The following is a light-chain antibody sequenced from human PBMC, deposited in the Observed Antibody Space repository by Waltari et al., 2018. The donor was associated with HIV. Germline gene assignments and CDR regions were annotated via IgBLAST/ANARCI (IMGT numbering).Light chain of an antibody. J-gene: IGLJ2*01. V-gene: IGLV4-69*01. Sequence: QLVQTQSPSASASLGASVKLTCTLSSGHSRYAIAWHQQQPEKGPRFLMRLNGDGRNITGDGIPDRFSGSSSGTERYLTISSLQSDDEADYYCQTWGTGFLVFGGGTKLTVL. CDR1: SGHSRYA. CDR2: LNGDGRN. CDR3: QTWGTGFLV.